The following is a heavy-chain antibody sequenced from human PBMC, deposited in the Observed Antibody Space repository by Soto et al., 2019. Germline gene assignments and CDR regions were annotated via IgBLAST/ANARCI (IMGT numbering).Heavy chain of an antibody. CDR2: IRSKAYGGTT. V-gene: IGHV3-49*04. CDR1: GFTFGDYA. Sequence: GGSLRLSCTASGFTFGDYAMSWVRQAPGKGLEWVGFIRSKAYGGTTEYAASVKGRFTISRDDSKSIAYLQMNSLKTEDTAVYYCTRGSYGPRPYYYGMDVWGQGTTVTVSS. D-gene: IGHD1-26*01. J-gene: IGHJ6*02. CDR3: TRGSYGPRPYYYGMDV.